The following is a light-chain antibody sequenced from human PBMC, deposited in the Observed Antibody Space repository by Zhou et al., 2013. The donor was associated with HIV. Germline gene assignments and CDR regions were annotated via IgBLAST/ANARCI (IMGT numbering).Light chain of an antibody. J-gene: IGKJ1*01. V-gene: IGKV3-20*01. CDR1: QSVGKNY. CDR2: GAS. CDR3: QQYTLSPWT. Sequence: EIVLTQSPGTLSLSPGERATLSCRASQSVGKNYLAWFQQRPGQAPRLLIYGASSRATGIPDRFSGSGSGTDFTLTISRLEPEDFAVYYCQQYTLSPWTFGQGTKVEI.